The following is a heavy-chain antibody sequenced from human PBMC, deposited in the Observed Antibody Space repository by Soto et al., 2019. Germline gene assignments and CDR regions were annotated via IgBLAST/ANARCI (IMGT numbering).Heavy chain of an antibody. CDR3: ARELGAFDI. CDR1: GFTFSSYG. CDR2: IWYDGSNK. Sequence: VQLVESGGGVVQPGRSLRLSCAASGFTFSSYGMHWVRQAPGKGLEWVAVIWYDGSNKYYADSVKGRFTISRDNSKNTLYLQMNSLRAEDTAVYYCARELGAFDIWGQGTMVTVSS. V-gene: IGHV3-33*01. D-gene: IGHD7-27*01. J-gene: IGHJ3*02.